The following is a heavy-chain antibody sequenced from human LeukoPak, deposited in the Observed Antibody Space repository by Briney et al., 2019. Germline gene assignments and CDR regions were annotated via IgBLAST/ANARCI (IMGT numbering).Heavy chain of an antibody. CDR1: GGPISSSSYY. J-gene: IGHJ4*02. Sequence: SETLSLTCTVSGGPISSSSYYWGWIRQPPGKGLEWIGEINHSGSTNYNPSLKSRVTISVDTSKNQFSLKLSSVTAADTAVYYCARAYNWNGLDYWGQGTLVTVSS. D-gene: IGHD1-1*01. V-gene: IGHV4-39*07. CDR3: ARAYNWNGLDY. CDR2: INHSGST.